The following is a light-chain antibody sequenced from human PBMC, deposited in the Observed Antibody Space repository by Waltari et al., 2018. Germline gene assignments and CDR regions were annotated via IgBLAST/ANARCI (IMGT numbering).Light chain of an antibody. CDR3: QQYNSFWT. Sequence: DIQMTQSPSTLSASVGDRVTITCRASQSINNWLAWFQPKPGKAPKLLIYDASSLESGVPSRFSGSGSGTEFTLTISSLQPDDFATYYCQQYNSFWTFGQGTKVEIK. CDR1: QSINNW. CDR2: DAS. J-gene: IGKJ1*01. V-gene: IGKV1-5*01.